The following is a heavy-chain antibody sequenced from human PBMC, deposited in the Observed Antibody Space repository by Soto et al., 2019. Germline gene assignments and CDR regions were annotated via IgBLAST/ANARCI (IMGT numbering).Heavy chain of an antibody. CDR1: GFTFSSYA. CDR3: ARGPSSLTRFDY. J-gene: IGHJ4*02. CDR2: ISYDGSNE. Sequence: GGSLRLSCAASGFTFSSYAMHWVRQAPGKELEWVAVISYDGSNEYYADSVKGRFTISRDNSKNTLYVQMNSLRAEDTAVYYCARGPSSLTRFDYWGQGTLVTVSS. V-gene: IGHV3-30-3*01. D-gene: IGHD2-2*01.